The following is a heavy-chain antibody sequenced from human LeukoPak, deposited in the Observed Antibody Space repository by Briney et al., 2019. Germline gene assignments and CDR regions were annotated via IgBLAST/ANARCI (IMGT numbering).Heavy chain of an antibody. CDR2: ISAYNGNT. D-gene: IGHD2-21*01. CDR3: ARDRRWVIPGAFDI. Sequence: ASVKVSCKASGYTFTSYGISWVRQAPGQGLEWMGWISAYNGNTNYAQKLQGRVTMTTDTSTSTAYMELRSLRSDDTAVYYCARDRRWVIPGAFDIWGQGTMVTVSS. J-gene: IGHJ3*02. V-gene: IGHV1-18*01. CDR1: GYTFTSYG.